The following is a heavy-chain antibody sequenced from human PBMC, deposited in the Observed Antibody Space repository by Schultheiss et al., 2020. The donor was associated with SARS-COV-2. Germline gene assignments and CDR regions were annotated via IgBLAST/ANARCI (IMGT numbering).Heavy chain of an antibody. Sequence: LRLSCTVSGGSISSGGYYWSWIRQHPGKGLEWIEEINHSGSTNYNPSLKSRVTISVDTSKNQFSLKLSSVTAADTAVYYCARDTNLARGWFDPWGQGTLVTVSS. V-gene: IGHV4-31*03. CDR3: ARDTNLARGWFDP. J-gene: IGHJ5*02. D-gene: IGHD1-14*01. CDR1: GGSISSGGYY. CDR2: INHSGST.